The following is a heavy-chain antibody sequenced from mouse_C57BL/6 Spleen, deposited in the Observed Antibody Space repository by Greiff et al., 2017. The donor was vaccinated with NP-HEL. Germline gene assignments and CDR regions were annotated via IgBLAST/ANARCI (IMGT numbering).Heavy chain of an antibody. J-gene: IGHJ3*01. D-gene: IGHD1-1*01. CDR2: ILPGSSST. V-gene: IGHV1-9*01. CDR3: ARWTCCGSTPFAY. Sequence: QVQLQQSGAELMKPGASVKLSCKATGYTFTGYWIEWVKQRPGHGLEWIGEILPGSSSTNYNEKFKGKATFTADTSSNTAYMQLSSLTTEDSAIYYCARWTCCGSTPFAYWGKGTLVTVSA. CDR1: GYTFTGYW.